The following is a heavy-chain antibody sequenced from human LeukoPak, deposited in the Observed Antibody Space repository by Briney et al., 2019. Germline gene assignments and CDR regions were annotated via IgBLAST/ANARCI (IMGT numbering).Heavy chain of an antibody. Sequence: SQTLSLTCAISGDSFSSNSAAWNWIRQSPSRGLEWLGRTYYRSKWYNDYAVSVKSRITINPDTSKNQFSLQLNSVTPEDTAVYNCARDSSSWPPEGFDPWGQGTLVTVSS. D-gene: IGHD6-13*01. CDR3: ARDSSSWPPEGFDP. CDR1: GDSFSSNSAA. CDR2: TYYRSKWYN. V-gene: IGHV6-1*01. J-gene: IGHJ5*02.